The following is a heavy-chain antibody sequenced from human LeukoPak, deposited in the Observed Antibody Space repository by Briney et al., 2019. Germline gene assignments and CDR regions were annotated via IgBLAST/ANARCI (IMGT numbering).Heavy chain of an antibody. Sequence: GGSLRISCAASGFTFSNYWMTWVRQAPGKGLEWVANIKPDGSAQYYADSVRGRFTISRDSAKNSVFLQMNSLRAEDTAVYHCARHIPRGNNYFDCWGQGTLVTVSS. D-gene: IGHD1/OR15-1a*01. CDR2: IKPDGSAQ. V-gene: IGHV3-7*01. J-gene: IGHJ4*02. CDR3: ARHIPRGNNYFDC. CDR1: GFTFSNYW.